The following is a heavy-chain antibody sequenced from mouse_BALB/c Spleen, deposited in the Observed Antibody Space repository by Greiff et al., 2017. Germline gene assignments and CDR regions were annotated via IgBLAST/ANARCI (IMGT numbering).Heavy chain of an antibody. Sequence: QVQLQQSGAELMKPGASVKISCKATGYTFSSYWIEWVKQRPGHGLEWIGEILPGSGSTNYNEKFKGKATFTADTSSNTAYMQLSSLTSEDSAVYYCARWGYGYYYAMDYWGQGTSVTVSS. CDR2: ILPGSGST. D-gene: IGHD1-1*01. V-gene: IGHV1-9*01. J-gene: IGHJ4*01. CDR1: GYTFSSYW. CDR3: ARWGYGYYYAMDY.